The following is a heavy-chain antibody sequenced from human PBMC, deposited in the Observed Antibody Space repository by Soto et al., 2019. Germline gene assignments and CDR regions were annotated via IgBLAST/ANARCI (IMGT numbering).Heavy chain of an antibody. CDR2: IYYSGST. Sequence: SETLSLTCTVSGGSISSYYWSWIRQPPGKGLEWIGYIYYSGSTNYNPSLKSRVTISVDTSKNQFSLKLSSVTAADTAVYYCARHGSSSPNDYYYCYYMDVWGKGTTVTVSS. V-gene: IGHV4-59*08. J-gene: IGHJ6*03. CDR3: ARHGSSSPNDYYYCYYMDV. D-gene: IGHD6-6*01. CDR1: GGSISSYY.